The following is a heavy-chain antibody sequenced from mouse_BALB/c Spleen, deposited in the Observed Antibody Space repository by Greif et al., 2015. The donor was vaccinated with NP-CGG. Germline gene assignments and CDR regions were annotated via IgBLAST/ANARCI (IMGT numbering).Heavy chain of an antibody. CDR2: IWSGGSA. Sequence: QVQLKESGPGLVQPSQSLSITCTVSGFSLTSYGVHWVRQSPGKGLEWLGVIWSGGSADYNAAFISRLSISKDNSKSQVFFKMNSLQANDTAIYYCAKYGNYRYWYFDVWGAGTTVTVSS. D-gene: IGHD2-1*01. V-gene: IGHV2-2*02. CDR1: GFSLTSYG. J-gene: IGHJ1*01. CDR3: AKYGNYRYWYFDV.